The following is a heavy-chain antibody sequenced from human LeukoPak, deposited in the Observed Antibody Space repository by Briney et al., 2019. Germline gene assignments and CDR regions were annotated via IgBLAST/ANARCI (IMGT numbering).Heavy chain of an antibody. CDR1: GGSFSGYY. D-gene: IGHD3-10*01. Sequence: PSETLSLTCAVYGGSFSGYYWSWIRQPPGKGLEWIGEINHSGSTNYNPSLKSRVTISVDTSKNQFSLKLSSVTAADTAVYYCARRNYGSGSQRPFDPWGQGTLVTVSS. CDR2: INHSGST. V-gene: IGHV4-34*01. CDR3: ARRNYGSGSQRPFDP. J-gene: IGHJ5*02.